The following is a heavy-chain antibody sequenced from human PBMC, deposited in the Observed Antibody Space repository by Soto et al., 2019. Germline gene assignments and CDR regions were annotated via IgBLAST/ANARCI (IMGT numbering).Heavy chain of an antibody. Sequence: VKVSCKASGGTFSSYTISWVRQAPGQGLEWMGRIIPILGIANYAQKFQGRVTITADKSTSTAYMELSSLRSEDTAVYYCARGSTIAARHFDYWGQGTLVTVSS. CDR1: GGTFSSYT. D-gene: IGHD6-6*01. CDR3: ARGSTIAARHFDY. CDR2: IIPILGIA. J-gene: IGHJ4*02. V-gene: IGHV1-69*02.